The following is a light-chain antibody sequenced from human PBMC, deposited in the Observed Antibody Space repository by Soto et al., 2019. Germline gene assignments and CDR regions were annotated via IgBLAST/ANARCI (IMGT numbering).Light chain of an antibody. J-gene: IGKJ2*01. V-gene: IGKV3-20*01. CDR3: QQYNHWPPYT. CDR1: QSVSSNY. Sequence: ESVLTQSPGTLSLSPGERATLSCRASQSVSSNYLAWYQQKPGQAPRLLIYGASTRATGIPDKFSGSGSGTDFTLTISSLQSEDVAVYYCQQYNHWPPYTFGQGAKVDI. CDR2: GAS.